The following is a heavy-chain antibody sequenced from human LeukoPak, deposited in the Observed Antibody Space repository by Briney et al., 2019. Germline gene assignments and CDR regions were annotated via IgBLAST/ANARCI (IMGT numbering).Heavy chain of an antibody. D-gene: IGHD2-15*01. CDR3: ARDFRAVVVAATGFDY. CDR1: GGTFSSYA. Sequence: SVMLSCKASGGTFSSYAISWVRQAPGQGLEWMGGIIPIFGTANYAQKFQGRVTITADESTSTAYMELSSLRSEDTAVYYCARDFRAVVVAATGFDYWGQGTMAAVSS. J-gene: IGHJ4*02. CDR2: IIPIFGTA. V-gene: IGHV1-69*13.